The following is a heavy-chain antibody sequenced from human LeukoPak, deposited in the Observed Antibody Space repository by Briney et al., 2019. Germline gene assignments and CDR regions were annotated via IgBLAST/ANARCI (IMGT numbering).Heavy chain of an antibody. D-gene: IGHD2-2*01. Sequence: SETLSLTCTVSGGSISSYYWSWIRQPAGKGLEWIGRIYTSGSTNYNPSLKSRVTMSVDTSKNQFSLKLSSVTAADTAVYYCARDAHCSSTGCYDFVEWRNGMDVWGQGTTVTVSS. CDR2: IYTSGST. CDR1: GGSISSYY. V-gene: IGHV4-4*07. J-gene: IGHJ6*02. CDR3: ARDAHCSSTGCYDFVEWRNGMDV.